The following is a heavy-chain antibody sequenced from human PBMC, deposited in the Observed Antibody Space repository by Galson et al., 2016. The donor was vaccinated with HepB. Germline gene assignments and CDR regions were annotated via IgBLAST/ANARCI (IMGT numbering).Heavy chain of an antibody. CDR2: FDPEDGET. D-gene: IGHD3-10*01. V-gene: IGHV1-24*01. CDR3: ATGRWYFYGSGSYEREWFDP. J-gene: IGHJ5*02. CDR1: GFTLTELF. Sequence: SVKVSCKVSGFTLTELFIHWVRQTPGKGLEWMGGFDPEDGETIYAQKFQGRVTMTEDTSTDTVYVELSSLRSEDTAVYYCATGRWYFYGSGSYEREWFDPWGQGTLGTVSS.